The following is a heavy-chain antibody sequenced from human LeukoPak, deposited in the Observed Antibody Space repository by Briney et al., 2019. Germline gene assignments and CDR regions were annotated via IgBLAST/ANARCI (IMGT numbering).Heavy chain of an antibody. CDR3: ASYYDYWSGYKPDYMDV. CDR2: ISSSGVTT. V-gene: IGHV3-48*04. Sequence: AGGSLRLSCAAYGFSFSLYTMNWVRQAPGKGLEWVSFISSSGVTTEYAESVKGRFTISRDNTKKSLLLQMNSLSAEDTAVYYCASYYDYWSGYKPDYMDVWGKGTTVIVSS. D-gene: IGHD3-3*01. CDR1: GFSFSLYT. J-gene: IGHJ6*03.